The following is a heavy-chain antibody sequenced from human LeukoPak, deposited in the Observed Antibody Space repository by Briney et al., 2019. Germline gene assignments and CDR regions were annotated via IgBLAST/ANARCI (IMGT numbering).Heavy chain of an antibody. D-gene: IGHD6-13*01. CDR1: GYSFTSYW. CDR3: ASAYIAAAGTFGY. J-gene: IGHJ4*02. CDR2: IYPGDSDT. V-gene: IGHV5-51*01. Sequence: GESLKISCKGSGYSFTSYWIGWVRQMPGKGLEWMGIIYPGDSDTRYSPSFQGQVTFSADKSISTAYLQWSSLKASDTAMYYCASAYIAAAGTFGYWGQGTLVTVSS.